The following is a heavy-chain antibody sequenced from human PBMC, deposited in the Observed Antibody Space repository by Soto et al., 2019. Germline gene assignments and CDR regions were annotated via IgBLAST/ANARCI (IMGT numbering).Heavy chain of an antibody. Sequence: PSDTLSLTCTVSGGSIGSYYWSWIRQPPGKVLEWIGYIYYSGTTNYNPSLKTRATISVNTPKNQFSLKLAAGTAADTPVYSCARLSGIRLEYYFDHWGKGTLVTASS. D-gene: IGHD5-18*01. CDR1: GGSIGSYY. CDR2: IYYSGTT. V-gene: IGHV4-59*08. CDR3: ARLSGIRLEYYFDH. J-gene: IGHJ4*02.